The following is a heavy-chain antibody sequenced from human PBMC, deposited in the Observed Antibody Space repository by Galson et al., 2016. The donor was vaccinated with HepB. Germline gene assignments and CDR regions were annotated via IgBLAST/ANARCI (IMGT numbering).Heavy chain of an antibody. CDR1: GSSFSYHV. V-gene: IGHV3-48*02. J-gene: IGHJ4*02. D-gene: IGHD3-9*01. CDR2: ISDSGI. Sequence: SLRLSCAASGSSFSYHVMNWVRQAPGKGPEWVSYISDSGIYYADSVRGRFTISRDNAKETLYLQMDSLRDEDTALYFCARGGLRYWLDLWGQGTQVTVSS. CDR3: ARGGLRYWLDL.